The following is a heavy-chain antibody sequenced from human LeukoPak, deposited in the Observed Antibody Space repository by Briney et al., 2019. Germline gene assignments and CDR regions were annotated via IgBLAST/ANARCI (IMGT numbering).Heavy chain of an antibody. CDR1: GGSFSGYY. V-gene: IGHV4-34*01. CDR2: INHSGST. Sequence: SETLSLTCAVYGGSFSGYYWSWIRQPPGKGLEWIGEINHSGSTNYNPSLKSRVTISVDTSKNQFSLKLSPVTAADTAVYYCASRSWELSLSPSFDYWGQGTLVTVSS. CDR3: ASRSWELSLSPSFDY. J-gene: IGHJ4*02. D-gene: IGHD3-16*02.